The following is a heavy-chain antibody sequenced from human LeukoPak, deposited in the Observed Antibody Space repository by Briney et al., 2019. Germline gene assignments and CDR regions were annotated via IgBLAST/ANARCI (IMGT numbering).Heavy chain of an antibody. CDR1: GGSISSSSYY. CDR2: IYYSGST. J-gene: IGHJ4*02. Sequence: PSETLSLTCTVSGGSISSSSYYWGWIRQPPGKGLEWIGSIYYSGSTYYNPSLKSRVTISVDTSRNQFSLKLSSVTAADTAVYYCARHRGSPYSGSYYDFDFWGQGTRVTVSS. CDR3: ARHRGSPYSGSYYDFDF. V-gene: IGHV4-39*01. D-gene: IGHD1-26*01.